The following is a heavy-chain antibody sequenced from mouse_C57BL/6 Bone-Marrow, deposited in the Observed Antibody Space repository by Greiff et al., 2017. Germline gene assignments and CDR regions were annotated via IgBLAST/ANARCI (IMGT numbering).Heavy chain of an antibody. CDR2: INPSTGGT. CDR3: ARGGGSSHWYFDV. Sequence: EVKLLESGPELVKPGASVKISCKASGYSFTGYYMNWVKQSPEKSLEWIGEINPSTGGTTYNQKFKAKATLTVTKSSSTAYMQLKSLTSEDSAVYYCARGGGSSHWYFDVWGTGTTVTVSS. J-gene: IGHJ1*03. D-gene: IGHD1-1*01. CDR1: GYSFTGYY. V-gene: IGHV1-42*01.